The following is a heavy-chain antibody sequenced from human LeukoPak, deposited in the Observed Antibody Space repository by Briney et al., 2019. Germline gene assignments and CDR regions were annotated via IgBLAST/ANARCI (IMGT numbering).Heavy chain of an antibody. V-gene: IGHV6-1*01. J-gene: IGHJ3*01. CDR3: ARSLWGGAFDV. D-gene: IGHD3-16*01. Sequence: SQTLSLTCAISGDSVSSNSGVWNWIRQSPSRGLEWLGKTHYRSKWYNDYAVSVKSRITINPDTSKNQFSLHLNSVTPEDTAVYYCARSLWGGAFDVWGQGTMVAVSS. CDR1: GDSVSSNSGV. CDR2: THYRSKWYN.